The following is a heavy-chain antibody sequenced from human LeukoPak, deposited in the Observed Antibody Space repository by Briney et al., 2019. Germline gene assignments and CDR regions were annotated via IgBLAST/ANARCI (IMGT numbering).Heavy chain of an antibody. CDR2: IYHSGST. CDR1: GYSISSGYY. D-gene: IGHD3-22*01. Sequence: PSETLSLTCAVSGYSISSGYYWGWIRQPPGKGLEWIGSIYHSGSTYYNPSLKSRVTISVDTSKNQFSLKLSSATAADTAVYYCARLGDYYDSSDYYYFDYRGQGTLVTVSS. J-gene: IGHJ4*02. V-gene: IGHV4-38-2*01. CDR3: ARLGDYYDSSDYYYFDY.